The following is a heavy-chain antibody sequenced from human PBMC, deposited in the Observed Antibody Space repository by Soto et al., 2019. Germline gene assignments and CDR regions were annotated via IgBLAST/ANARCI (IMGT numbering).Heavy chain of an antibody. CDR3: ARDRLRGYDSSGFYS. V-gene: IGHV1-18*01. J-gene: IGHJ4*02. CDR1: GYSFSSYG. Sequence: QVQLVQSGAELRKPGASVKVSCKASGYSFSSYGNNWVRQAPGQGLEWMGWINTYNGNRNYAQKFEDRVTMTTATSTNTVYMELRSLKSDDTAIYYCARDRLRGYDSSGFYSWGQGTLVTVSS. CDR2: INTYNGNR. D-gene: IGHD3-22*01.